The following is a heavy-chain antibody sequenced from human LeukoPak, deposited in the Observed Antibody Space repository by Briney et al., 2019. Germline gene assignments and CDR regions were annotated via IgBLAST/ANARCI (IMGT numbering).Heavy chain of an antibody. Sequence: SSETLSLTCAVYGGSFSGYYWSWIRQPPGKGLEWIGEINHSGSTNYNPSLKSRVTISVDTSKNQFPLKLSSVTAADTAVYYRARGRYCSGGSCYVDYWGQGTLVTVSS. CDR3: ARGRYCSGGSCYVDY. CDR2: INHSGST. V-gene: IGHV4-34*01. J-gene: IGHJ4*02. D-gene: IGHD2-15*01. CDR1: GGSFSGYY.